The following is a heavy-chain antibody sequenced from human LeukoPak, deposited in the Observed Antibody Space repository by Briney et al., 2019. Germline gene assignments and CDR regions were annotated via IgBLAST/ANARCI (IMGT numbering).Heavy chain of an antibody. D-gene: IGHD4-17*01. CDR2: ISAYNGNT. CDR3: ARVGPYGGSYYYYYMDV. V-gene: IGHV1-18*01. CDR1: GYTFTSYG. J-gene: IGHJ6*03. Sequence: GASVKVSCKASGYTFTSYGISWVRQAPGQGLEWMGWISAYNGNTNYAQKLQGRVTMTTDTSTSTAYMELRSLRSDDTAVYYCARVGPYGGSYYYYYMDVWGKGTTVTVSS.